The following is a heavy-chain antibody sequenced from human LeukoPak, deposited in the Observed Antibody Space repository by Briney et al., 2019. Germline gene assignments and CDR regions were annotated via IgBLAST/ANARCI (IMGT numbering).Heavy chain of an antibody. CDR2: IYPGDSDT. V-gene: IGHV5-51*01. CDR3: ARLELGYCSSTSCFADSSFDY. D-gene: IGHD2-2*01. Sequence: GESLKISCKGSGCSFTSYWIGWVRQMPGKGLEWMGIIYPGDSDTRYSPSFQGQVTISADKSISTAYLQWSSLKASDTAMYYCARLELGYCSSTSCFADSSFDYWGQGTLVTVSS. J-gene: IGHJ4*02. CDR1: GCSFTSYW.